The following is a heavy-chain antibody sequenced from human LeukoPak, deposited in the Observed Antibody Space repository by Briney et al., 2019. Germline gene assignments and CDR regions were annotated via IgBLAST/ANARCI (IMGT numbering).Heavy chain of an antibody. D-gene: IGHD5-12*01. J-gene: IGHJ5*02. CDR1: GFIFSTYT. Sequence: TGGSLRLSCSASGFIFSTYTMYWVRQAPGKGLEFVSVINGDGRTTYYADSVKGRFTISRDNSKNTPYLQMNSLRAEDTAVYYCVGDQVDNVGWLTWGQGTRVTVSS. CDR3: VGDQVDNVGWLT. CDR2: INGDGRTT. V-gene: IGHV3-64D*06.